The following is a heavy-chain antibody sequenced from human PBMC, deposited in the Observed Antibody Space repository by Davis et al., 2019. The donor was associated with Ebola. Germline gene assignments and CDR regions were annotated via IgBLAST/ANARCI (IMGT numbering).Heavy chain of an antibody. CDR3: ATQLPRARAFDI. J-gene: IGHJ3*02. D-gene: IGHD5-24*01. V-gene: IGHV1-46*01. CDR1: GYTFTSYY. CDR2: INPSGGST. Sequence: AASVKVSCKASGYTFTSYYMHWVRQAPGQGLEWMGIINPSGGSTSYAQKFQGRVTMTRDTSTSTVYMELSSLRSEDTAVYYCATQLPRARAFDIWGQGTMVTVSS.